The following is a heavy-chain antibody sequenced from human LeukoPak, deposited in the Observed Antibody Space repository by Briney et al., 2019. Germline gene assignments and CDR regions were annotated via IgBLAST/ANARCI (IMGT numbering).Heavy chain of an antibody. CDR2: IWYDGSNK. Sequence: GRSLRLSCAASGFTFSSYGMHWVRQAPGKGLEWVAVIWYDGSNKYYADSVKGRFTISRDNSKNTLYLQMNSLRAEDTAVYYCARALVGATYYYGIDVWGQGTTVTVSS. J-gene: IGHJ6*02. CDR3: ARALVGATYYYGIDV. CDR1: GFTFSSYG. D-gene: IGHD1-26*01. V-gene: IGHV3-33*01.